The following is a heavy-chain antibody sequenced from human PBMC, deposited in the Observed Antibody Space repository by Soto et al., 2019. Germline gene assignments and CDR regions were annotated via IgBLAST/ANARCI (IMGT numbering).Heavy chain of an antibody. J-gene: IGHJ4*02. CDR2: ISGSGGAT. V-gene: IGHV3-23*01. CDR1: GLTFRTYA. D-gene: IGHD1-1*01. Sequence: PGGSLRLSCAASGLTFRTYAMSWVRQAPGKGLECVSVISGSGGATEYADSVKGRFTISRDNSKNTLYLQMNSLRVEDTAVYYCAKAWPNWNELTFDYWGQGTLVTVSS. CDR3: AKAWPNWNELTFDY.